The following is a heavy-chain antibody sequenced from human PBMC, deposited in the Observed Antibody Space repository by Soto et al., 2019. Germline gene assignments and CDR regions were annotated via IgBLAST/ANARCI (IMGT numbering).Heavy chain of an antibody. D-gene: IGHD1-1*01. V-gene: IGHV4-34*01. J-gene: IGHJ3*02. Sequence: QVQLQQWGAGLLKPSETLSLTCAVYGGSFSGYYWSWIRQPPGKGLEWIGEINHSGSTNYNPSLKSRVTISVDTSKNQFSLKLSSVTAADTAVYYCARARTTSFAFDIWGQGTMVTVSS. CDR3: ARARTTSFAFDI. CDR1: GGSFSGYY. CDR2: INHSGST.